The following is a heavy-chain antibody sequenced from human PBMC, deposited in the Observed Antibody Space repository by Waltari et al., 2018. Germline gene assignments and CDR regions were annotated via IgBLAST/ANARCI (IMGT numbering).Heavy chain of an antibody. Sequence: QLQLQESGPGLVTPSETLSLTCPVSGGSISSSRYYWGWIRQPPGKGLEWIGGIYYSGSTYYNPSLKSRVTISVDTSKNQFSLKLSSVTAADTAVYYCARLERISHGMDVWGQGTTVTVSS. J-gene: IGHJ6*02. CDR3: ARLERISHGMDV. CDR2: IYYSGST. D-gene: IGHD1-1*01. V-gene: IGHV4-39*01. CDR1: GGSISSSRYY.